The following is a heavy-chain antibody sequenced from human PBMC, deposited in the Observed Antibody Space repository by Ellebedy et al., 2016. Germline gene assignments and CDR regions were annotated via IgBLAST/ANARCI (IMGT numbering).Heavy chain of an antibody. Sequence: SETLSLXXTVSDGSISAYSWNWIRQPAGKGLEWIGRIYTSGTTIYNPSLKSRVTMSVDTSKNHFSLELSSVTAADTAVYYCATLTIPGGSDSWGQGTLVTVSS. D-gene: IGHD3-3*01. CDR1: DGSISAYS. J-gene: IGHJ4*02. CDR2: IYTSGTT. V-gene: IGHV4-4*07. CDR3: ATLTIPGGSDS.